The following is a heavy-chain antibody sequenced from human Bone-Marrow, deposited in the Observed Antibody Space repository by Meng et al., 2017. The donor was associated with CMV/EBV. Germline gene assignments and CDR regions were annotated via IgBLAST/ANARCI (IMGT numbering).Heavy chain of an antibody. V-gene: IGHV3-9*01. J-gene: IGHJ4*02. Sequence: GGSLRLSCAASGFTFDDYAMHWVRQAPGKGLEWVSGISWNSGSIGYADSVKGRFTISRDNAKNSLYLQMNSLRAEDTALYYCARELTTRYSSSWFDYWGQGTLVTVSS. CDR3: ARELTTRYSSSWFDY. CDR1: GFTFDDYA. CDR2: ISWNSGSI. D-gene: IGHD6-13*01.